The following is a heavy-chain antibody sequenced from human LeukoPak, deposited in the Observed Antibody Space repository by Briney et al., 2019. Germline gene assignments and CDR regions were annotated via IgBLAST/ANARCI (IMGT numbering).Heavy chain of an antibody. CDR1: GGTFSSYA. V-gene: IGHV1-69*13. D-gene: IGHD2-2*03. J-gene: IGHJ4*02. Sequence: SVKVSCKASGGTFSSYAISWVRQAPGQGLEWMGGIIPIFGTANYAQKFQGRVTITADESTSTAYMELSSLRSEDTAVYYSARGQAGYYASPPFYYFDYWGQGTLVTVSS. CDR3: ARGQAGYYASPPFYYFDY. CDR2: IIPIFGTA.